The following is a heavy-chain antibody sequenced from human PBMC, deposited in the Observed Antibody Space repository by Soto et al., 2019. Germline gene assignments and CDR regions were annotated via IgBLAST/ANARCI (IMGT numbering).Heavy chain of an antibody. CDR2: ISYDGSNN. CDR3: AREGSGYAVDY. Sequence: GGSLRLSCAASGFTFSSSAMHWVRQTPGKGLEWVALISYDGSNNYYADSLKGRFTISRDNSKNTLYLQMNSLRAEDTAVYYCAREGSGYAVDYWGQGTLVTVSS. V-gene: IGHV3-30-3*01. J-gene: IGHJ4*02. CDR1: GFTFSSSA. D-gene: IGHD5-12*01.